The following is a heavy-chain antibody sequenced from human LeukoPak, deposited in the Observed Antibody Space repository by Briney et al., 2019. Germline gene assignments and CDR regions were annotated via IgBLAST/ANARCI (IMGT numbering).Heavy chain of an antibody. V-gene: IGHV4-59*01. J-gene: IGHJ4*02. CDR1: GGSISSYY. D-gene: IGHD5-18*01. Sequence: SETLSLTCTVSGGSISSYYWSWIRQPPGKGLEWIGYIYYSGGTNYNPSLKSRVTISVDTSKNQFSLKLSSVTAADTAVYYCARVGDIATYFDYWGQGTLVTVSS. CDR3: ARVGDIATYFDY. CDR2: IYYSGGT.